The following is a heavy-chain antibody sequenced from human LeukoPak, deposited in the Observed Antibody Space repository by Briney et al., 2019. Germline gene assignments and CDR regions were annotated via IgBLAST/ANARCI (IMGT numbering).Heavy chain of an antibody. CDR1: GDRFTNHW. CDR2: IYPGDFDT. V-gene: IGHV5-51*01. Sequence: GDSLKISCRGSGDRFTNHWIAWVRQMPGKGLEWMGIIYPGDFDTRYSPSFQGQVTISADRATSTAYLQWTSLKASDTAMYYCARRPLRSQNWFSPWGPGTLVPLSS. CDR3: ARRPLRSQNWFSP. D-gene: IGHD3-10*01. J-gene: IGHJ5*02.